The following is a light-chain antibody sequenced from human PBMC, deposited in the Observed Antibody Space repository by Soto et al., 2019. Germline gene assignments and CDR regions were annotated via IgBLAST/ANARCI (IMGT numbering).Light chain of an antibody. V-gene: IGKV1-5*01. Sequence: DIQMTQSPSTLSASVGDRVTITCRASQSLNNDLAWYQQKPGKAPNLLIYDASTLERGVPSRFSGTGSGTEFTLAINSLQPDDFATYYCQQYHRSSITFGQGNDWRL. CDR2: DAS. CDR3: QQYHRSSIT. J-gene: IGKJ5*01. CDR1: QSLNND.